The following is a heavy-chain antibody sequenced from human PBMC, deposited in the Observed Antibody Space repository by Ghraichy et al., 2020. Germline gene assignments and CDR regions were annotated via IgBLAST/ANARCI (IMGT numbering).Heavy chain of an antibody. V-gene: IGHV3-23*01. CDR2: ISGSGGST. Sequence: GGSLRLSCAASGFTFSSYAMSWVRQAPGRGLEWVSAISGSGGSTYYADSVKGRFTISRDNSKNTLYLQMKSLRAEDTAVYYCAKDRDDATMIVVDPFDYWGQGTLVTVSS. J-gene: IGHJ4*02. CDR1: GFTFSSYA. D-gene: IGHD3-22*01. CDR3: AKDRDDATMIVVDPFDY.